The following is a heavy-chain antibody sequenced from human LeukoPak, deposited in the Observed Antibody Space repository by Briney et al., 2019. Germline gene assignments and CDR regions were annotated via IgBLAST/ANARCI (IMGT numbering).Heavy chain of an antibody. CDR1: GTSITHYF. V-gene: IGHV4-4*07. Sequence: KASETLSLTCSVSGTSITHYFWSWIRQSAGQRLEWIERISTHGTTTYNPSLNSRVTMSRDTSRSQVSLKLTSVTAADTAIYFCPRDVTGTTNAFDIWGQGRMVTVSS. J-gene: IGHJ3*02. D-gene: IGHD1-20*01. CDR2: ISTHGTT. CDR3: PRDVTGTTNAFDI.